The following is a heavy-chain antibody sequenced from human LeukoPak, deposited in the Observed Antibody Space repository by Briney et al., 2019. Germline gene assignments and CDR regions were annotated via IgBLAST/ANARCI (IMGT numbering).Heavy chain of an antibody. CDR2: ISYDGSNK. V-gene: IGHV3-30*03. J-gene: IGHJ3*02. D-gene: IGHD2-15*01. Sequence: GGSLRLSCAASTLTFSDYSLNWVRQAPGKGLEWVAVISYDGSNKYYADSVKGRFTISRDNSKNTLYLQMNSLRAEDTAVYYCARARVSCSGGSCYAGAFDIWGQGTMVTVSS. CDR3: ARARVSCSGGSCYAGAFDI. CDR1: TLTFSDYS.